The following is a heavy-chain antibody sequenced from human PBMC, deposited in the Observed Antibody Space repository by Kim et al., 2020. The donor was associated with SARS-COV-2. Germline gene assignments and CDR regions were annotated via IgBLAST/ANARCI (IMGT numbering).Heavy chain of an antibody. CDR3: ARGRSRLRRISWVDP. V-gene: IGHV1-8*01. Sequence: ASVKVSCTASGYTFSSYDINWVRQATGQGPEWMGWMNPNSGRTGYSQKFQGRVTMTSNTSINTAYMELSSLRSEDTAVYYCARGRSRLRRISWVDPWGQGTLVTV. J-gene: IGHJ5*02. D-gene: IGHD4-17*01. CDR1: GYTFSSYD. CDR2: MNPNSGRT.